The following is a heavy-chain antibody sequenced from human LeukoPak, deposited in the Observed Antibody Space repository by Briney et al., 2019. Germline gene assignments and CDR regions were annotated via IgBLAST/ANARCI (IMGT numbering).Heavy chain of an antibody. Sequence: ASVKVSCKASGYTFSSYGVSWVRQAPGQGLEWMGWINTYNVNTNYAQKFQGRVTLTTDASTSTAYMELRSLRSDDTAVYYCARGSRRGYSYGYDYWGQGTLVTVSS. J-gene: IGHJ4*02. V-gene: IGHV1-18*01. CDR1: GYTFSSYG. CDR2: INTYNVNT. CDR3: ARGSRRGYSYGYDY. D-gene: IGHD5-18*01.